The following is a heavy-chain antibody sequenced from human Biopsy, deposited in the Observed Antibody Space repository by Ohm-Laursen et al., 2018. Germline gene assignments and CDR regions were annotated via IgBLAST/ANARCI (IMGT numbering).Heavy chain of an antibody. Sequence: TLSLTCPVSGGSISGHFWSWVRQPAGKGLEWIGRIYSNGNTNYNPSLKSRVSMSVDTSKNQFSLRLNSVTAADTAVYYCARATNSTGWPYYYFYGMDVWGQGTTVTVSS. V-gene: IGHV4-4*07. CDR2: IYSNGNT. D-gene: IGHD2/OR15-2a*01. J-gene: IGHJ6*02. CDR1: GGSISGHF. CDR3: ARATNSTGWPYYYFYGMDV.